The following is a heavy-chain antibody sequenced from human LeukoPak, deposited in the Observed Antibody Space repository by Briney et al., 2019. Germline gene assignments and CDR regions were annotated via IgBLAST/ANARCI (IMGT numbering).Heavy chain of an antibody. J-gene: IGHJ4*02. D-gene: IGHD5-24*01. CDR3: AKDGVATNDWQPDY. Sequence: PGGSLRLSCAASGFTFSSYAMSGVRPALGKELEWVSPISGSGGSTYYADSVKGRFTTSRDNSKNTLYLQMNSLRAEDTAVYYCAKDGVATNDWQPDYWGQGTLVTVSS. V-gene: IGHV3-23*01. CDR2: ISGSGGST. CDR1: GFTFSSYA.